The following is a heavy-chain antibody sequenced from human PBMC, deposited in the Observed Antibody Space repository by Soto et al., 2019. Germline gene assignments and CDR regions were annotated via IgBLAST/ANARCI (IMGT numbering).Heavy chain of an antibody. D-gene: IGHD6-13*01. CDR3: AKAGRVRADIAAAGTPGAFDI. Sequence: GGSLRLSCAASGFTFSSYAMSWVRQAPGKGLEWVSAISGSGGSTYYADSVKGRFTIARDKSKNTLYLQMNSLRDEDTAVYYCAKAGRVRADIAAAGTPGAFDIWGQGTMVTVSS. CDR2: ISGSGGST. J-gene: IGHJ3*02. CDR1: GFTFSSYA. V-gene: IGHV3-23*01.